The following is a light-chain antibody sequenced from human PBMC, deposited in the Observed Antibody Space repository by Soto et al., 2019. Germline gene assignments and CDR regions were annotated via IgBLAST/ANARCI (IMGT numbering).Light chain of an antibody. CDR2: AAS. V-gene: IGKV1-8*01. J-gene: IGKJ1*01. CDR3: QQYYSYPWT. Sequence: AIRFTQSPSSLSASTGDRVTITCRASQGISSYLAWYQQKPGKAPKLLIYAASTLQSGVPSRFSGSGSGTDFTLTISCLQSEDFATYYCQQYYSYPWTFGRGTRVDIK. CDR1: QGISSY.